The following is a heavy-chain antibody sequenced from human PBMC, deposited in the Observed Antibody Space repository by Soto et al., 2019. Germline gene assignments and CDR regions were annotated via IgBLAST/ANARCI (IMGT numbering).Heavy chain of an antibody. Sequence: QVQLVQSGGEVKRPGASVKVSCKTSGYTFSNYGITWVRQAPGQPLEWLGWISLYSDGTNYAQKFHGRESMTTDTSTTTAYMELRSLRSDDTAVYYCARVVPGAEAWFGPWGQGTLVTVSS. CDR2: ISLYSDGT. V-gene: IGHV1-18*01. D-gene: IGHD2-2*01. CDR3: ARVVPGAEAWFGP. CDR1: GYTFSNYG. J-gene: IGHJ5*02.